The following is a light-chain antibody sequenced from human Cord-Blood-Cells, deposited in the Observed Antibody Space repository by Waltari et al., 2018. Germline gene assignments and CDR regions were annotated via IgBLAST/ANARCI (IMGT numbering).Light chain of an antibody. CDR2: GAS. CDR3: QQYGSSPRT. Sequence: EIVLTQSPRTLSLSPGERATLSCRASQSVSRSYLAWYQQKPGQAPRLLFYGASSRATGIPDRFSGSGSGTDFTLTISRLEPEDFAVYYCQQYGSSPRTFGQGTKVEIK. J-gene: IGKJ1*01. CDR1: QSVSRSY. V-gene: IGKV3-20*01.